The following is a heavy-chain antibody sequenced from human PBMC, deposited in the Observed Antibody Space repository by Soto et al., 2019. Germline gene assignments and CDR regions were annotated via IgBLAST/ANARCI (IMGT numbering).Heavy chain of an antibody. D-gene: IGHD3-22*01. CDR3: TTFDRNDF. V-gene: IGHV3-15*07. Sequence: GALRLSCAASGFIFINAWMNWVLQAPGKGLEWVGHIKTKTDGGTTDYAAPVKGRFTISRDDSKNTLYLQMNSLKTEDTAVYYCTTFDRNDFGGLGTLVTVS. CDR2: IKTKTDGGTT. CDR1: GFIFINAW. J-gene: IGHJ4*02.